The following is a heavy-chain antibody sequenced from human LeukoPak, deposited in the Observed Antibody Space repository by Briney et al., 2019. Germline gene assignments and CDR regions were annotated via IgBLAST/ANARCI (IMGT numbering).Heavy chain of an antibody. J-gene: IGHJ5*02. D-gene: IGHD2-21*01. CDR2: FYYSGST. Sequence: SETLSLTCSVSGGSISRSTYYWGWIRQPPGKGLEWIGSFYYSGSTYYNPSLKSRVTISVDTSRNQFSLKLSPVTAADTAVYYCVRLLGGGGGWFDPWGQGTLVTVSS. CDR1: GGSISRSTYY. V-gene: IGHV4-39*01. CDR3: VRLLGGGGGWFDP.